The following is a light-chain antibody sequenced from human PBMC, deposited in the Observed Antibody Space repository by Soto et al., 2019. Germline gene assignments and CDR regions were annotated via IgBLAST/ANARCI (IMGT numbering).Light chain of an antibody. CDR2: AAS. V-gene: IGKV1-39*01. CDR1: QTISTY. Sequence: DIQMTQSPSSLSASVGDRVIITCRASQTISTYLNWYQQNPGKAPKLLIYAASNLQNGVPSRFSGSGSGTDFTLTISSLQPEDFATYYCQKSSSIPYTFGQGTKLEIK. J-gene: IGKJ2*01. CDR3: QKSSSIPYT.